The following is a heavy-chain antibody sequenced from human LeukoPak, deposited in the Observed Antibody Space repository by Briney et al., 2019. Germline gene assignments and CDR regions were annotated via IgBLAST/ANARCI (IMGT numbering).Heavy chain of an antibody. CDR2: IIPIFGTA. J-gene: IGHJ6*03. CDR3: ARGPNYNLGPYYYYYYMDV. D-gene: IGHD3/OR15-3a*01. Sequence: SVKVSCKASGGTFSSYAISWVRQAPGQGLEWMGGIIPIFGTANYAQKFQGRVTITTDESTSTAYMELSSLRSEDTAVYYCARGPNYNLGPYYYYYYMDVWGKGTTVTVS. CDR1: GGTFSSYA. V-gene: IGHV1-69*05.